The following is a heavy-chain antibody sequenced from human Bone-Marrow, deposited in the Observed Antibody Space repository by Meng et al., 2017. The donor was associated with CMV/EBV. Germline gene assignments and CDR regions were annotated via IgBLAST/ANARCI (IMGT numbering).Heavy chain of an antibody. V-gene: IGHV3-30*03. J-gene: IGHJ4*02. Sequence: GESLKISCAASGFTFSSYSMNWVRQAPGKGLEWVAVISYDGSNKYYADSVKGRFTISRDNSKNTLYLQMNSLRAEDTAVYYCARGWRLRVDYWGQGTRVTGSS. CDR2: ISYDGSNK. CDR1: GFTFSSYS. D-gene: IGHD4-17*01. CDR3: ARGWRLRVDY.